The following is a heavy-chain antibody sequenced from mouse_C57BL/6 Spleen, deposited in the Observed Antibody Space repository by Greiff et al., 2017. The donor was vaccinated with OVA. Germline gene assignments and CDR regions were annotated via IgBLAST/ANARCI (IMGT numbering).Heavy chain of an antibody. CDR1: GYSITSGYY. D-gene: IGHD5-1*01. Sequence: VQLQESGPGLVKPSQSLSLTCSVTGYSITSGYYWNWIRQFPGNKLEWMGYISYDGSNNYNPSLKNRISITRDTSKNQFFLKLNSVTTEDTATYYCARGTYPGFAYWGQGTLVTVSA. CDR2: ISYDGSN. J-gene: IGHJ3*01. CDR3: ARGTYPGFAY. V-gene: IGHV3-6*01.